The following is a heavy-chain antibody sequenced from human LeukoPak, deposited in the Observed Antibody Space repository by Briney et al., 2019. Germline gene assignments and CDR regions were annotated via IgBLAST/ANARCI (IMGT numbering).Heavy chain of an antibody. CDR3: ARGMIRGGHPLRYFDS. CDR1: GFSFSDYL. V-gene: IGHV3-74*01. Sequence: GPLRLSCAASGFSFSDYLMHWVRHAPGGSPVWVSLASNDGTIIDYADFVKGRFTMSRDNAQNTVSLQMNSLRVEDGAVYYCARGMIRGGHPLRYFDSWGQGALVTVSS. CDR2: ASNDGTII. J-gene: IGHJ4*02. D-gene: IGHD3-22*01.